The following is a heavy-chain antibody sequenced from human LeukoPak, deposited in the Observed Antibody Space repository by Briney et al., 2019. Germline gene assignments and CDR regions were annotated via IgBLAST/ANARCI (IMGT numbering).Heavy chain of an antibody. CDR2: IIPIIGTA. Sequence: ASVKVSCKASGATFTSYAISWVRQAPGQGLEWMGGIIPIIGTANYAQKFQGRVTITSDKSTSTTYMELSSLRSDDTAVYYCAREEYYDSSGYYDPGYFDYGGERKLVTVSS. CDR3: AREEYYDSSGYYDPGYFDY. J-gene: IGHJ4*02. D-gene: IGHD3-22*01. V-gene: IGHV1-69*06. CDR1: GATFTSYA.